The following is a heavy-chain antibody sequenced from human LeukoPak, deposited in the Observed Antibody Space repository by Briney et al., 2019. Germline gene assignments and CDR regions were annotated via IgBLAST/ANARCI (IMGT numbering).Heavy chain of an antibody. J-gene: IGHJ6*01. CDR3: ARGRALGVCSSTSCYRVPFPTYFVMDG. CDR2: IFYSGST. V-gene: IGHV4-61*05. D-gene: IGHD2-2*01. Sequence: SESLSPALTLVAPSITTYCCGSVRQPPGKGREWIVYIFYSGSTNYNPSLKSRATISVDTSKNHFSLKLSSVTAADTAVYSCARGRALGVCSSTSCYRVPFPTYFVMDGWGQGTTVTVSS. CDR1: VAPSITTYC.